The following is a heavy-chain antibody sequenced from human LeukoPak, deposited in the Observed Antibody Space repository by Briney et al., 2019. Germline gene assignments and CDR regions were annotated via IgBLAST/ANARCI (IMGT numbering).Heavy chain of an antibody. D-gene: IGHD1-26*01. V-gene: IGHV1-69*13. CDR3: YSGSYYVADFDY. J-gene: IGHJ4*02. CDR2: IIPIFGTA. Sequence: SVKVSCKASGYTFTSYDINWVQQAPGQGLEWMGGIIPIFGTANYAQKFQGRVTITADESTSTAYMELSSLRSEDTAVYYCYSGSYYVADFDYWGQGTLVTVSS. CDR1: GYTFTSYD.